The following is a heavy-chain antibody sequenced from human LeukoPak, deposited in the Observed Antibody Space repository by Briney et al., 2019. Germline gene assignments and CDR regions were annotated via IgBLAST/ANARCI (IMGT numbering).Heavy chain of an antibody. Sequence: PSETLSLTCAVSTYSISSGYYWGWIRQPPGKGLEWIGSIYHSGTTYYKPSLKSRVTISVGTSKNQFSLKLNSVTASDTAVYYCARDLSVWLDYFDYWGQGTLVTVSS. CDR2: IYHSGTT. D-gene: IGHD6-19*01. CDR1: TYSISSGYY. J-gene: IGHJ4*02. CDR3: ARDLSVWLDYFDY. V-gene: IGHV4-38-2*02.